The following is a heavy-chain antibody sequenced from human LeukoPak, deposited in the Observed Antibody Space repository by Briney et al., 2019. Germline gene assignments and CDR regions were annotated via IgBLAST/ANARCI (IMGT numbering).Heavy chain of an antibody. V-gene: IGHV1-69*05. CDR3: AREGWAFDI. CDR1: GYTLTELS. CDR2: IIPIFGTA. Sequence: ASVKVSCKVSGYTLTELSMHWVRQAPGQGLEWMGGIIPIFGTANYAQKFQGRVTITTDESTSTAYMELSSLRSEDTAVYYCAREGWAFDIWGQGTMVTVSS. J-gene: IGHJ3*02.